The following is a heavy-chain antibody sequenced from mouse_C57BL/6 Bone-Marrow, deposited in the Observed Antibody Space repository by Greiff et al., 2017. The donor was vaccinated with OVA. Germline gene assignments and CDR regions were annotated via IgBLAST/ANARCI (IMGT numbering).Heavy chain of an antibody. Sequence: EVKLQESGPELVKPGASVKIPCKASGYTFTDYNMDWVKQSHGKSLEWIGDINPNNGGTIYNQKFKGKATSTVDKSSSTAYMELRSLTSEDTAVYYCARRLRWYFDVWGTGTTVTVSS. CDR1: GYTFTDYN. CDR3: ARRLRWYFDV. V-gene: IGHV1-18*01. J-gene: IGHJ1*03. CDR2: INPNNGGT. D-gene: IGHD1-1*01.